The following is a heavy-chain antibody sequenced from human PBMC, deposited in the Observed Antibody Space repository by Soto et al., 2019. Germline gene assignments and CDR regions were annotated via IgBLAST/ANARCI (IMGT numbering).Heavy chain of an antibody. D-gene: IGHD2-15*01. CDR3: ARDIEMSQGPHHTSVAPLH. CDR1: EFTFNCYA. J-gene: IGHJ4*02. V-gene: IGHV3-30*04. CDR2: TSFNAIDT. Sequence: SLRLSCATSEFTFNCYAMHWVRQVPCQGLEWVVLTSFNAIDTYHADSVKGQVTISSDNSRNTVFLQMTSLRTEDTAVFYCARDIEMSQGPHHTSVAPLHWGQAILVTVSS.